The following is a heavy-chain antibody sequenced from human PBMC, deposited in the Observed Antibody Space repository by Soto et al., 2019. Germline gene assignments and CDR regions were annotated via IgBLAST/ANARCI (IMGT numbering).Heavy chain of an antibody. J-gene: IGHJ4*02. CDR3: ARDMKYSSSGGLDY. Sequence: SETLSLTCTVSGGSISSYYWSWIRQPAGKGLEWIGRIYTSGSTNYNPSLKSRVTMSVDTSKNQLSLKLSSVTAADTAVYYCARDMKYSSSGGLDYWGQGTMVTVSS. CDR2: IYTSGST. D-gene: IGHD6-6*01. V-gene: IGHV4-4*07. CDR1: GGSISSYY.